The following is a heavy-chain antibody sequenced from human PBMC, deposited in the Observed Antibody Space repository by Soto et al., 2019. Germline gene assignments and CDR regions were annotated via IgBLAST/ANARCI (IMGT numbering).Heavy chain of an antibody. Sequence: GESLKISCKGSGYSFTSYWISWVRQMPGKGLEWMGRIDPSDSYTNYSPSFQGHVTISADKSISTAYLQWSSLKASDTAMYYCARLNYSLLDWFDPWGQGTLVTVLL. CDR2: IDPSDSYT. J-gene: IGHJ5*02. V-gene: IGHV5-10-1*01. CDR3: ARLNYSLLDWFDP. D-gene: IGHD4-4*01. CDR1: GYSFTSYW.